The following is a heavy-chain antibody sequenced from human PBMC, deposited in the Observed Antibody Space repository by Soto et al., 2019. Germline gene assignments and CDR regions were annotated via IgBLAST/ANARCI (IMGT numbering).Heavy chain of an antibody. D-gene: IGHD6-19*01. CDR2: ISGSGGST. CDR1: GFTFSSYA. CDR3: AKLLAVAGTQGSDGLYDHYFDY. Sequence: GGSLRLSCAASGFTFSSYAMSWVRQAPGKGLEWVSAISGSGGSTYYADSVKGRFTISRDNSKNTLYLQMNSLRAEDTAVYYCAKLLAVAGTQGSDGLYDHYFDYWGQGTLVTVYS. V-gene: IGHV3-23*01. J-gene: IGHJ4*02.